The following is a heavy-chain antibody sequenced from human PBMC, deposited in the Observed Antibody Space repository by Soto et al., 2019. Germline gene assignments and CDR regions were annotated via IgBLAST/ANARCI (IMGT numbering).Heavy chain of an antibody. D-gene: IGHD1-26*01. CDR2: INDGGSA. V-gene: IGHV4-34*01. CDR1: GGSFSGYS. CDR3: ARGLFSETHYSGGWYFFDS. Sequence: QVQLQQWGAGLLKPSETLSLTCAVYGGSFSGYSWTWIRQSPGKGLEWIGQINDGGSANYNPTLKTRVTISVHTSNNECFLELSSVTAADTAVYYCARGLFSETHYSGGWYFFDSWGQRTLVSVSS. J-gene: IGHJ4*02.